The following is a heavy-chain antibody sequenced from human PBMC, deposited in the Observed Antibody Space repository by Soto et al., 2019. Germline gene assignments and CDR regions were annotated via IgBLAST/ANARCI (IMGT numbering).Heavy chain of an antibody. V-gene: IGHV4-31*03. Sequence: QVQLQESDPGLVKPSQTLSLTCTVSGGSISSGDYYWSWIRQHPGKGLEWIGYIYYSGNTYYNPSRKSRLPISVDTSKNQFSLKVNALTVADTAVYYCARGATNTFDYWGQGTLVTVSS. J-gene: IGHJ4*02. CDR1: GGSISSGDYY. CDR2: IYYSGNT. CDR3: ARGATNTFDY.